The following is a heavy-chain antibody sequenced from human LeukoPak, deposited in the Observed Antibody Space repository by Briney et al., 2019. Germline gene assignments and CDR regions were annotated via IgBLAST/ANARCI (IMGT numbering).Heavy chain of an antibody. CDR1: GDPISSSTYY. CDR2: LYYSGST. V-gene: IGHV4-39*01. Sequence: PSETLSLTCAVSGDPISSSTYYWGWIRQPPGKGLEWIGSLYYSGSTYYNPSLRSRVTISVDTSKNQLSLKVTFVTAADTAVYYCAGRDVSSGRYGLDYWGQGTLVTVSS. D-gene: IGHD1-26*01. CDR3: AGRDVSSGRYGLDY. J-gene: IGHJ4*02.